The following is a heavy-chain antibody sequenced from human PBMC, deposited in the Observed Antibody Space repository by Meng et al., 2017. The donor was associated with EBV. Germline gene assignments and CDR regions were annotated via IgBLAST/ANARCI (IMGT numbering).Heavy chain of an antibody. V-gene: IGHV1-18*01. CDR2: ISAYNGNT. J-gene: IGHJ4*02. Sequence: VYLLQFGAEVKKPGSPVKVPCKASGYTFTSDGISWVRQAPGQGLEWMGWISAYNGNTNYAQKLQGRVTMTTDTSTSTAYMELRSLRSDDTAVYYCARDGRLYDTPSPFDYWGQGTLVTVSS. CDR1: GYTFTSDG. D-gene: IGHD3-22*01. CDR3: ARDGRLYDTPSPFDY.